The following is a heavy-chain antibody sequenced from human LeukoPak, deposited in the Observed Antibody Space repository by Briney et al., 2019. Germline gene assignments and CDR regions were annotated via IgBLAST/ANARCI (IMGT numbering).Heavy chain of an antibody. CDR3: ARDLKNYYDSSGTSYYYYGMDV. CDR1: GYTFTSYY. J-gene: IGHJ6*02. V-gene: IGHV1-69*13. Sequence: SVKVSCKASGYTFTSYYMHWVRQAPGQGLEWMGGIIPIFGTANYAQKFQGRVTITADESTSTAYMELSSLRSEDTAVYYCARDLKNYYDSSGTSYYYYGMDVWGQGTTVTVSS. D-gene: IGHD3-22*01. CDR2: IIPIFGTA.